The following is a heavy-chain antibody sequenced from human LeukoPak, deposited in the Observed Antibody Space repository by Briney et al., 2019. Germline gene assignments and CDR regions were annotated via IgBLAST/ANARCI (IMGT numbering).Heavy chain of an antibody. CDR2: IYYSGST. V-gene: IGHV4-59*01. CDR3: ARSYCSGGSCYDLFDP. D-gene: IGHD2-15*01. CDR1: GVSISSYY. J-gene: IGHJ5*02. Sequence: SETLSLTCTVSGVSISSYYWSWIRQPPGKGLEWIGYIYYSGSTNYNPSLKSRVTISVDTSKNQFSLKLSSVTAADTAVYYCARSYCSGGSCYDLFDPWGQGTLVTVSS.